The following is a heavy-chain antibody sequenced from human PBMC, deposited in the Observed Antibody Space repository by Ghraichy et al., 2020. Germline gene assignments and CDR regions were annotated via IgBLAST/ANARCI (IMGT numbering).Heavy chain of an antibody. CDR1: GGSISSYY. V-gene: IGHV4-59*01. J-gene: IGHJ4*02. CDR2: IYYSGST. CDR3: ARGSYYYDSSGYYSR. D-gene: IGHD3-22*01. Sequence: SQTLSLTCTVSGGSISSYYWRWIRQPPGKGLEWIWYIYYSGSTNYNPSLKRRVTISVDTSKNQFSLKLSSVTAADTAVYYCARGSYYYDSSGYYSRWGQGTLVTVSS.